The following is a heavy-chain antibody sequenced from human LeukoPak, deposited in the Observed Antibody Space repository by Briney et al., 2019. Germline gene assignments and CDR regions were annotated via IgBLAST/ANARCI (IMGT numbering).Heavy chain of an antibody. CDR3: AKSRVPGTVTTTYDAFDI. Sequence: PGGSLRLSCVAFGFTFSNYDIHWVRQAPGKGLEWVAVISYDGSNKNYVDSVKGRFTISRDNSKHTLFLQMNSLRAEDTAVYFCAKSRVPGTVTTTYDAFDIWGQGTLVTVSS. V-gene: IGHV3-30*18. CDR1: GFTFSNYD. D-gene: IGHD4-17*01. CDR2: ISYDGSNK. J-gene: IGHJ3*02.